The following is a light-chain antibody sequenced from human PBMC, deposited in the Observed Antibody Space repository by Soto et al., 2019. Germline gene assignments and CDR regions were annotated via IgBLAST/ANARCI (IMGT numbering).Light chain of an antibody. CDR1: QYINNY. J-gene: IGKJ2*01. V-gene: IGKV1-39*01. CDR3: QQSFNIPNT. CDR2: AAS. Sequence: DIQMTQAPSALSASVGDTVTITCRASQYINNYLNWYQQKPVKAPEFLIYAASILQFEVPLRFSGSGSGTDFSLTITSLHPEDFATYYCQQSFNIPNTFGRGTK.